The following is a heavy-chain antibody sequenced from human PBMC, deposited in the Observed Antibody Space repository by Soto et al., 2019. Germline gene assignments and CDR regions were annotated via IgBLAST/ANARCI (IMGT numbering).Heavy chain of an antibody. J-gene: IGHJ4*02. Sequence: ETLSLTCTVTGDSISDRSYYWGWVRQPPGKGLEWIGSIYYSGSTYNNPSLKSRVSMSVDTSKNQFSLKLRSVTAADTALYYCARQRTSVVTQAYFDSWGQGSLVTVSS. D-gene: IGHD2-21*02. CDR2: IYYSGST. CDR3: ARQRTSVVTQAYFDS. CDR1: GDSISDRSYY. V-gene: IGHV4-39*01.